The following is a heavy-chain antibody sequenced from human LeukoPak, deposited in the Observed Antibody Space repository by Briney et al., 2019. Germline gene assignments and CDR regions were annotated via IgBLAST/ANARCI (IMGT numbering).Heavy chain of an antibody. J-gene: IGHJ4*02. CDR3: ATLRVTTFD. Sequence: ASVKVSCKASGYTFTGYYLHWVRQAPGQGLEWMGWINPNSGGTKYAQKFQGRVTMTRDTSISTAYMEMSSLRSDDTAVYYCATLRVTTFDWDQGTLVTVSS. CDR1: GYTFTGYY. CDR2: INPNSGGT. V-gene: IGHV1-2*02. D-gene: IGHD4-17*01.